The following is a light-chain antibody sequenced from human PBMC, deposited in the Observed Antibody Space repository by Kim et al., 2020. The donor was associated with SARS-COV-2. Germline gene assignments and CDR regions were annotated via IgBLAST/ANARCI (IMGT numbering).Light chain of an antibody. CDR2: DAS. V-gene: IGKV3-11*01. Sequence: TVLTQSPATLSLSPGEGATLSCRASQSISTDLAWYQQKPGRAPRLVIFDASNRASGIPARFSGSGSGTDFTLTMSSLEPEDFAVYFCQQRNNWPRTFGQGTKLEI. CDR1: QSISTD. CDR3: QQRNNWPRT. J-gene: IGKJ2*01.